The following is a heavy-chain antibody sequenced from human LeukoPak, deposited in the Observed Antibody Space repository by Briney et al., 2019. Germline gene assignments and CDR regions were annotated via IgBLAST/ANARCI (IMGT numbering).Heavy chain of an antibody. J-gene: IGHJ4*02. D-gene: IGHD6-19*01. CDR2: IYYSGST. CDR1: GGSISSHY. CDR3: ARQGSGWYYFDY. Sequence: SETLSLTCTVSGGSISSHYWSWVRQPPGKGLEWIGYIYYSGSTNYNPSLNSRATMSVDTSKHQFSLKLNFVTAADTAVYYCARQGSGWYYFDYWGQGTVVTVSS. V-gene: IGHV4-59*08.